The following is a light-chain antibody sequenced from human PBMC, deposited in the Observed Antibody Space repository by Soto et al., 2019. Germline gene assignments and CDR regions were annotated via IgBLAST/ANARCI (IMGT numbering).Light chain of an antibody. Sequence: QSALTQPASVSGSPGQSIAISCTGTSSDVGGYNYVSWYQQHPGKAPKPLISEVSNRPSGVSDRFSGSKSGNTASLTISGLQTEDEADYYCSSFTSTYTFVSGGGTKVTVL. J-gene: IGLJ1*01. V-gene: IGLV2-14*01. CDR3: SSFTSTYTFV. CDR1: SSDVGGYNY. CDR2: EVS.